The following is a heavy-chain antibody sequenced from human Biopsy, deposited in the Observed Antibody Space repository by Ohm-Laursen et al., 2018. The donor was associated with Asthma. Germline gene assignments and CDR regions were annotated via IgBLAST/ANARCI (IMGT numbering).Heavy chain of an antibody. J-gene: IGHJ4*02. V-gene: IGHV3-30*03. CDR1: GFTFSSYG. CDR3: ASQSSGPDFWSGYYYFDY. Sequence: SLRLSCAASGFTFSSYGMHWVRQAPGKGLEWVAVISYDGSNKYYADSVKGRFTISRDNSKNTLYLQMNSLGAEDTAVYYCASQSSGPDFWSGYYYFDYWGQRTLVTVSS. CDR2: ISYDGSNK. D-gene: IGHD3-3*01.